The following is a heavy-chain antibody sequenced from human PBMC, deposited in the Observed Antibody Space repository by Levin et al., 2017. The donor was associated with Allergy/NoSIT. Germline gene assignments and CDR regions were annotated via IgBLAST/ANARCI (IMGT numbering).Heavy chain of an antibody. CDR1: GFTFSSYE. CDR3: ARGYSSRWFPQSGLLDY. CDR2: ISSSGSTI. V-gene: IGHV3-48*03. D-gene: IGHD6-13*01. Sequence: GESLKISCAASGFTFSSYEMNWVRQAPGKGLEWVSYISSSGSTIYYADSVKGRFTISRDNAKNSLYLQMNSLRAGDTAVYYCARGYSSRWFPQSGLLDYWGQGTLVTVSS. J-gene: IGHJ4*02.